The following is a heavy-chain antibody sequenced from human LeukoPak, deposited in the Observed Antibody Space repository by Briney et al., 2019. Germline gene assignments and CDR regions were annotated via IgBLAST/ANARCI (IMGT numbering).Heavy chain of an antibody. CDR2: TSSSSSYI. J-gene: IGHJ5*02. CDR3: ARRGGIAVSNWFDP. CDR1: GFTFSSYS. Sequence: PGGSLRLSCAASGFTFSSYSMNWVRQAPGKGLEWVSSTSSSSSYIYYADSVKGRFTISRDNAKNSLYLQMNSLRAEDTAVHYCARRGGIAVSNWFDPWGQGTLVTVSS. D-gene: IGHD6-19*01. V-gene: IGHV3-21*01.